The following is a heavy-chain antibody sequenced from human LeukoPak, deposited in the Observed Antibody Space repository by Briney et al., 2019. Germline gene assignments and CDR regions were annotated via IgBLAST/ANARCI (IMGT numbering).Heavy chain of an antibody. CDR3: ARVFRGAVTSNWFDP. J-gene: IGHJ5*02. CDR1: GASMNGHY. Sequence: PSETLSLTCNVSGASMNGHYWTWIRLPPGKGLEWIGYVSDSGSTSYNPSLKSRVIMALEASKTEFSLRLNSVTVADTAVYYCARVFRGAVTSNWFDPWGQGTLVTVSS. D-gene: IGHD3-3*01. V-gene: IGHV4-59*11. CDR2: VSDSGST.